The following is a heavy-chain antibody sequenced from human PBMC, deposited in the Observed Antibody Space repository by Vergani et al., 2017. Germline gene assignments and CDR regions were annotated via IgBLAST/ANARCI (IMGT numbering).Heavy chain of an antibody. Sequence: QVQLQESGPGLVKPSETLSLTCTVSGGSISSYYWSWIRQPPGKGLEWIGYIYYSGSTNYNPSLKSRVTISVDTSRNQFSLKLSSVTAADTAVYYCARIGESTIFGVVKNYYYYYMDVWGKGTTVTVSS. CDR1: GGSISSYY. CDR2: IYYSGST. V-gene: IGHV4-59*01. D-gene: IGHD3-3*01. J-gene: IGHJ6*03. CDR3: ARIGESTIFGVVKNYYYYYMDV.